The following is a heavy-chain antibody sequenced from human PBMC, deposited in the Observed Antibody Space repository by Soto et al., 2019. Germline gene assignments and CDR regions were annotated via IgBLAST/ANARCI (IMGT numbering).Heavy chain of an antibody. D-gene: IGHD5-18*01. CDR1: GVTFNRKD. V-gene: IGHV1-69*13. CDR2: IIPMFGPP. Sequence: SVKVSCKASGVTFNRKDMRWVRQAPGQGVEWMGGIIPMFGPPHYAEKFQDIVTITADESTGTAYLELSSQTSEYTAVYYCATSEGRECYSYVYWGPGTVVPVS. J-gene: IGHJ4*02. CDR3: ATSEGRECYSYVY.